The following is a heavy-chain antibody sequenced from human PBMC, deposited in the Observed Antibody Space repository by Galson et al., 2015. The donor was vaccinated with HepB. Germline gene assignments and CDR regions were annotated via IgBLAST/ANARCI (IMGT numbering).Heavy chain of an antibody. J-gene: IGHJ4*02. CDR2: ISSNGGST. D-gene: IGHD5-12*01. CDR3: ARDQGSIVALYYFDY. CDR1: GFTFSSYA. Sequence: SLRLSCAASGFTFSSYAMHWVRQAPGKGLEYVSAISSNGGSTYYANSVKGRFTISRDNSKNTLYLQMGSLRAEDMAVYYCARDQGSIVALYYFDYWGQGTLVTVSS. V-gene: IGHV3-64*01.